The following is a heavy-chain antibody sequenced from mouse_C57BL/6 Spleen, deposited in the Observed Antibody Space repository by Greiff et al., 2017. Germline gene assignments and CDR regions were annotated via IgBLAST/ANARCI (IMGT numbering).Heavy chain of an antibody. D-gene: IGHD1-1*01. J-gene: IGHJ4*01. V-gene: IGHV5-17*01. CDR3: ARSPYYYGSSPRAMDY. CDR1: GFTFSDYG. CDR2: ISSGSSTI. Sequence: EVMLVESGGGLVKPGGSLKLSCAASGFTFSDYGMHWVRQAPEKGLEWVAYISSGSSTIYYADTVKGRFTISRDNAKNTLFLQMTSLRSEDTAMYYSARSPYYYGSSPRAMDYWGQGTSVTVSS.